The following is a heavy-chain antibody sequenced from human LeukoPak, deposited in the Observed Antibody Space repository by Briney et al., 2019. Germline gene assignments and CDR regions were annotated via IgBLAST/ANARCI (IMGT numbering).Heavy chain of an antibody. V-gene: IGHV3-33*01. D-gene: IGHD5-24*01. CDR2: IWYDGKEI. J-gene: IGHJ4*02. Sequence: PWESLRLSCAASGFTFSSYGMHWVRKAPGKGLEWVAVIWYDGKEIHYVDSVKRRFTISRDNFKNTLHLQMNSLRAEDSAVYYCVRGSGGDGHKYWGDNWGQGTLVSLST. CDR1: GFTFSSYG. CDR3: VRGSGGDGHKYWGDN.